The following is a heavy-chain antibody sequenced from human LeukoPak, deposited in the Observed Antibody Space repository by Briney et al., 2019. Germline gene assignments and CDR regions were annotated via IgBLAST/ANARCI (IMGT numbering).Heavy chain of an antibody. CDR1: GFTFSSYG. CDR2: ISYDGSNK. V-gene: IGHV3-30*18. D-gene: IGHD3-16*01. J-gene: IGHJ4*02. CDR3: ANVGSYGHFDY. Sequence: GGSLRLSCAASGFTFSSYGMHWVRQAPGKGLEWVAVISYDGSNKYYADSVKGRFTISRDNSKNTLYLQMNSLRAEDTAEYYCANVGSYGHFDYWGQGTLVTVSS.